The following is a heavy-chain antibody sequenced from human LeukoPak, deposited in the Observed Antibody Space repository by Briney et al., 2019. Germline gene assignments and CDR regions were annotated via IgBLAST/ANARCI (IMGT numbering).Heavy chain of an antibody. Sequence: ASVKVSCKASGYTFTSYAMHWVRQAPGQRLEWMGWINAGNGNTKYSQKFQGRVTITRDTSASTAYMELSSLRSEDTAVYYCARGDGDYLPYYFDYWGQGTLVTVSS. J-gene: IGHJ4*02. D-gene: IGHD4-17*01. CDR1: GYTFTSYA. CDR3: ARGDGDYLPYYFDY. V-gene: IGHV1-3*01. CDR2: INAGNGNT.